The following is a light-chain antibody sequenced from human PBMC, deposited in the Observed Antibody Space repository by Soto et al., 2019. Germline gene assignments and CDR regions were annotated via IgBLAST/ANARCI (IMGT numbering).Light chain of an antibody. CDR2: DVS. CDR1: SSDVGGYKY. V-gene: IGLV2-11*01. Sequence: QSALTQPRSVSGSPGQSVTISCTGTSSDVGGYKYVSWYQQHPSKVPNLIIYDVSERPSGVPDRFSGSKSGNTASLSISGXQAXXXXDYXCCSYAGSYTVLFGGGTKLTVL. CDR3: CSYAGSYTVL. J-gene: IGLJ2*01.